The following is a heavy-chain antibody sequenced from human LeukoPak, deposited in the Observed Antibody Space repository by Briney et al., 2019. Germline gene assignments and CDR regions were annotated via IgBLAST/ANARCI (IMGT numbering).Heavy chain of an antibody. CDR3: ARLLREYPYSSSPIARYYYYMDV. Sequence: GGSLRLSCAASGFTLSTYTMNWVRQAPGKGLEWVSSISSSSSYIYYADSVKGRFTISRDNAKNSLYLQMNSLRAEDTAVYYCARLLREYPYSSSPIARYYYYMDVWGKGTTVTVSS. CDR1: GFTLSTYT. J-gene: IGHJ6*03. V-gene: IGHV3-21*01. CDR2: ISSSSSYI. D-gene: IGHD6-13*01.